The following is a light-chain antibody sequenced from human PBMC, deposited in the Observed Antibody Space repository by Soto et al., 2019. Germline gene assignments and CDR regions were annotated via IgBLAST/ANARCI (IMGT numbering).Light chain of an antibody. J-gene: IGKJ2*01. CDR3: QQYHNWPPET. CDR2: GAS. V-gene: IGKV3-15*01. Sequence: EVVMTQSPAALSPSPGERATLSCRASQCVSSSFAWYQQKPGQAPRLLIHGASTRATGLPPRFSGSGSGTEFTLTISSLQSEDFAVYECQQYHNWPPETVGQGPKLEIK. CDR1: QCVSSS.